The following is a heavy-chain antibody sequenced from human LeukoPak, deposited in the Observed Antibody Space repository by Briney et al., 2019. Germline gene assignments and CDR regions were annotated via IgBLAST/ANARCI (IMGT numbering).Heavy chain of an antibody. D-gene: IGHD2-2*02. CDR1: GFTFSSYA. CDR3: ARDSAIVVVPAAISYYYGMDV. CDR2: ISYDGSNK. J-gene: IGHJ6*02. Sequence: PGGSLRLSCAASGFTFSSYAMHWVRQAPGKGLERVAVISYDGSNKYYADSVKGRFTISRDNSKNTLYLQMNSLRAEDTAVYYCARDSAIVVVPAAISYYYGMDVWGQGTTVTVSS. V-gene: IGHV3-30*04.